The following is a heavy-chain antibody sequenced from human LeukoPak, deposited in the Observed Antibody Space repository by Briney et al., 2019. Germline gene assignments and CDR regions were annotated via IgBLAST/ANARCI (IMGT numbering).Heavy chain of an antibody. V-gene: IGHV3-21*01. CDR3: ARGSRTFDY. J-gene: IGHJ4*02. D-gene: IGHD2-2*01. CDR1: GFTFSSYS. Sequence: GGSLRLSCADSGFTFSSYSMNWVRQAPGKGLEWVSSISSSSSYIYYADSVKGRVTISRDNAKNSLYLHMNSLRAEDTAVYYCARGSRTFDYWGQGTLVTVSS. CDR2: ISSSSSYI.